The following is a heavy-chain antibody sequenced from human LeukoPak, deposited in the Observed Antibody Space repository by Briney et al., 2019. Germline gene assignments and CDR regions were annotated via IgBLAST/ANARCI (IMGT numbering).Heavy chain of an antibody. V-gene: IGHV3-74*01. D-gene: IGHD2-21*02. Sequence: GSLRLSCAVSGFTVSSNWMHWVRQVPGKGLVWVSRIDDVGSGTSYADSVKGRFTISRDDAKNTVYLQMNSLRAEDTAVYYCATVFDFWGQGTLVTVSS. J-gene: IGHJ5*01. CDR3: ATVFDF. CDR2: IDDVGSGT. CDR1: GFTVSSNW.